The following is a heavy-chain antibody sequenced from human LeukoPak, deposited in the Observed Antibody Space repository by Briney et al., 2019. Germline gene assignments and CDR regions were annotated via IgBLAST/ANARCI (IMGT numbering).Heavy chain of an antibody. CDR2: ISWRSSDI. CDR3: AKAMRDRYCSSTSCPTAFDI. V-gene: IGHV3-21*01. J-gene: IGHJ3*02. D-gene: IGHD2-2*01. Sequence: GGSLRLSCVASGFTLSSYNMKWVRQAPGKRLEWVSSISWRSSDIEYADSVKGRFTISRDNSKNTLYLQMNSLRAEDTAVYYCAKAMRDRYCSSTSCPTAFDIWGQGTMVTVSS. CDR1: GFTLSSYN.